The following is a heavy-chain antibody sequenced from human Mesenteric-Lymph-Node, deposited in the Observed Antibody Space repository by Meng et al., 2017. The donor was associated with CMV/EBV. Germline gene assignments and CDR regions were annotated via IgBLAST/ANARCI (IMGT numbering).Heavy chain of an antibody. V-gene: IGHV1-2*02. CDR1: GYTFTGYY. CDR2: INPNSGGT. Sequence: ASVKVSCKASGYTFTGYYMHWVRQAPGQGLEWMGWINPNSGGTNYAQKFQGRVTMTRDTSISTAYMELSRLRSDDTAVYYCARMGPAARPYYYYGMDVWGQGTTVTVSS. D-gene: IGHD6-6*01. J-gene: IGHJ6*02. CDR3: ARMGPAARPYYYYGMDV.